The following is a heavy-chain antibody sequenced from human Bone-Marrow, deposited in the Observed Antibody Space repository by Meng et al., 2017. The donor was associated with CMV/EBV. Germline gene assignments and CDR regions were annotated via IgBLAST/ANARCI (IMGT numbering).Heavy chain of an antibody. D-gene: IGHD3-3*01. V-gene: IGHV3-48*03. J-gene: IGHJ4*02. Sequence: GESLKISCAASGFTFSSYEMNWVRQAPGKGLEWVSYISSSGSTIYYADSVKGRFTISRDNATNSLYLQMNSLRAEDTAVYYCARGRDDFWCGYSGYWGQGTLVTVSS. CDR2: ISSSGSTI. CDR3: ARGRDDFWCGYSGY. CDR1: GFTFSSYE.